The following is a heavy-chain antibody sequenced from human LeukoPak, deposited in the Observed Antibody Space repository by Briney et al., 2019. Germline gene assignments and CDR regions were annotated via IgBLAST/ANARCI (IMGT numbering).Heavy chain of an antibody. CDR2: ISSSSSYI. Sequence: GGSLRLSCAASKFTFSTSAMSWVRQAPGKGLEWVSAISSSSSYIYYADSVKGRFTISSDNAKNSLYLQMNSLRAEDTAVYYCARAPYGMDVWGQGTTVTVSS. CDR3: ARAPYGMDV. CDR1: KFTFSTSA. J-gene: IGHJ6*02. V-gene: IGHV3-21*01.